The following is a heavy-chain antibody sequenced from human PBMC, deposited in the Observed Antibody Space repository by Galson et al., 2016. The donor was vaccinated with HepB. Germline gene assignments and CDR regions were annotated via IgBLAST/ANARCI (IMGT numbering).Heavy chain of an antibody. V-gene: IGHV3-74*01. Sequence: SLRLSCAASGFTFSRQWMYWVRQAPGKGLAWVSQIKSDGSNINYADSVKGRFTISGDNAGNTLYLQMNSLRAEDTAVYYCSTLRDFWSGWGQGTWSPSPQ. CDR1: GFTFSRQW. CDR2: IKSDGSNI. CDR3: STLRDFWSG. D-gene: IGHD3-3*01. J-gene: IGHJ4*02.